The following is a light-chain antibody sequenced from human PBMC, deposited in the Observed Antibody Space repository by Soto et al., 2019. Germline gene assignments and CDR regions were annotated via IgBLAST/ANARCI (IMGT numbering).Light chain of an antibody. CDR2: GTS. J-gene: IGKJ4*01. V-gene: IGKV1-39*01. Sequence: DIQMTQSPSSLSASVGDRVTINCRASENIFSYVNWYQQKSGNAPKLLIFGTSSLHSGVPSGFSGSGSGTDFTLTISSLQPEDFATYYCQQSYSTPLTFGGGTKVDIK. CDR1: ENIFSY. CDR3: QQSYSTPLT.